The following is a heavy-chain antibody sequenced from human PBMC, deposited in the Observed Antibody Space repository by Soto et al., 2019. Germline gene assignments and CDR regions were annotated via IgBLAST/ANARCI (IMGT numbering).Heavy chain of an antibody. J-gene: IGHJ6*02. D-gene: IGHD1-1*01. CDR1: GFTFSSFT. V-gene: IGHV3-21*02. CDR2: IDTSSTYM. Sequence: EVQLVESGGGLVKPGGSLRLSCAASGFTFSSFTMNWVRQAPGKGLEWVSSIDTSSTYMYYADSVTGRFTISRDNAKKSVYLQIHSLRAGDTAVYYCARETGSDCWNDGIMDGWGQGPTVTVS. CDR3: ARETGSDCWNDGIMDG.